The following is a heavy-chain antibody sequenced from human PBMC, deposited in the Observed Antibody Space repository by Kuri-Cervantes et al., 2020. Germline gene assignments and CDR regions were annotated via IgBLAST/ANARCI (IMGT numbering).Heavy chain of an antibody. CDR1: GFTFSSYG. V-gene: IGHV3-30*03. CDR2: ISYDGSNK. D-gene: IGHD2-8*01. J-gene: IGHJ4*02. Sequence: GESLKISCAASGFTFSSYGMHWVRQAPGKGLEWVAVISYDGSNKYYADSVKGRFTISRDNSKNTLYLQMNSLRAEDTAVYYCARFVLGRLDYWGQGTLVTVSS. CDR3: ARFVLGRLDY.